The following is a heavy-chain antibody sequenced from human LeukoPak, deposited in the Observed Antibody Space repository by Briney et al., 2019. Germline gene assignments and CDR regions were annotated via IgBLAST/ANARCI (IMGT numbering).Heavy chain of an antibody. CDR3: ARDLWSVYDTGGYYRDFDY. Sequence: SVKVSCKASGFTFISYGFSWVRPAPGQGLEWVGWIGGYDGDRHYGENFQGRVTITTDTSTSTVYMEMRSLRSDDTAVYYCARDLWSVYDTGGYYRDFDYWGQGTLVTVSS. CDR2: IGGYDGDR. CDR1: GFTFISYG. J-gene: IGHJ4*02. D-gene: IGHD3-22*01. V-gene: IGHV1-18*01.